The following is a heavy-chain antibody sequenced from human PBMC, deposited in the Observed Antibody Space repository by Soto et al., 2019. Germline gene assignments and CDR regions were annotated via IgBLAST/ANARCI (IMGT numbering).Heavy chain of an antibody. V-gene: IGHV1-58*01. CDR2: IVVGSGNT. Sequence: SVKVSCKASGFTFTSSAVQWVRQARGQRREWIGWIVVGSGNTNYAQKFQERVTITRDMSTSTAYMELSSLRSEDTAVYYCAADRSYDSSGYYYDIHDYWGQGTLVTVSS. D-gene: IGHD3-22*01. J-gene: IGHJ4*02. CDR1: GFTFTSSA. CDR3: AADRSYDSSGYYYDIHDY.